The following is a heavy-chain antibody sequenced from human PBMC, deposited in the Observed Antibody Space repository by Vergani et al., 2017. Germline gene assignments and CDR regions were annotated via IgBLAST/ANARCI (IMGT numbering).Heavy chain of an antibody. CDR1: GYPFTSYG. J-gene: IGHJ4*02. CDR2: ISAYNGNT. D-gene: IGHD5-24*01. V-gene: IGHV1-18*01. CDR3: AIVVVEMATIPHCFDY. Sequence: QVQLVQSGAEVKKPGASVKVSCKASGYPFTSYGISWVRQAPGQGLEWMGWISAYNGNTNYAQKLQGRVTMTTDTSTSTAYMELWSLRSDDTAVYYCAIVVVEMATIPHCFDYWGQGTLVTVSS.